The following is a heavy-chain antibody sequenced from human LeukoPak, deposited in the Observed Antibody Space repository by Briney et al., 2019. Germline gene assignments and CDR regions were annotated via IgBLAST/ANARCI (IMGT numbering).Heavy chain of an antibody. CDR2: ISSSSSYI. Sequence: GGSLRLSCKASGFTFSSYAMSWVRQAPGKGLEWVSSISSSSSYIYYADSVKGRFTISRDNAKNSLYLQMNSLRAEDTAVYYCAKESEGPGGSYSGLLDYWGQGTLVTVSS. J-gene: IGHJ4*02. CDR3: AKESEGPGGSYSGLLDY. CDR1: GFTFSSYA. V-gene: IGHV3-21*01. D-gene: IGHD1-26*01.